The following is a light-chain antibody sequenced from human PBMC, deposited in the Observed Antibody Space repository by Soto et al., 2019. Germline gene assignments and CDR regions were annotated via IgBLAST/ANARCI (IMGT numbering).Light chain of an antibody. CDR3: QNYNSAPRT. CDR1: QGISND. CDR2: AAS. J-gene: IGKJ1*01. V-gene: IGKV1-27*01. Sequence: DIQMTQSPSSLSASIGDRVTISCRASQGISNDLAWYQQKPGKVPYLLIYAASTSHSGVPSRFRGSGSGTDFTRTISSLPPEDVATYYCQNYNSAPRTFGQGTKVDIK.